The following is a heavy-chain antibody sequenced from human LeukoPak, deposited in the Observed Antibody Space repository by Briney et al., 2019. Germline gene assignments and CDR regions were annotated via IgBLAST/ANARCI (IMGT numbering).Heavy chain of an antibody. Sequence: GGSLRLSCAASGFTFSSYSMDWVRQAPGKGLEWVSYISSSSSTMYYADSVKGRFTISRDNAKNSLYLQMNSLRDEDTAVYYCARAILPDGSGSCYFDYWGQGTLVTVSS. D-gene: IGHD3-10*01. CDR2: ISSSSSTM. CDR1: GFTFSSYS. V-gene: IGHV3-48*02. CDR3: ARAILPDGSGSCYFDY. J-gene: IGHJ4*02.